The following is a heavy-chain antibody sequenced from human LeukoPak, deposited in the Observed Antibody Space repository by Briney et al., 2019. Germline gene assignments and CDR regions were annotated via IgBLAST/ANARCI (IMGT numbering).Heavy chain of an antibody. CDR3: AREAWIAATNY. CDR1: GFTFSTYW. Sequence: PGGSLRLSCAASGFTFSTYWMSWVRQAPGKGLEPVADIKEDGSANYYVDSVKGRFPISRDNAKHSLYLQMNSLRAEDTAVYYCAREAWIAATNYWGQGTLVTVSS. J-gene: IGHJ4*02. D-gene: IGHD2-15*01. CDR2: IKEDGSAN. V-gene: IGHV3-7*03.